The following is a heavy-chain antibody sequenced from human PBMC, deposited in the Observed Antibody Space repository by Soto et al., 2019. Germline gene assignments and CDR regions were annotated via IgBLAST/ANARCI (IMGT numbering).Heavy chain of an antibody. CDR3: AKDLDSSSSYPDH. CDR1: GFTFSDYA. CDR2: ISGSGGTT. J-gene: IGHJ4*02. Sequence: EVQLWESGGGLVQPGGSLRLSCAASGFTFSDYAMSWVRQAPGKGLEWVSAISGSGGTTYYADSVKGRFTISRDNSKNTLYLQMNSLRAEDTAVYSCAKDLDSSSSYPDHWGQGTLVTVSS. D-gene: IGHD6-6*01. V-gene: IGHV3-23*01.